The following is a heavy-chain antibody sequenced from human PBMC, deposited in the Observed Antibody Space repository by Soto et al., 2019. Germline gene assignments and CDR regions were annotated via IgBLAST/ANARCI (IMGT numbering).Heavy chain of an antibody. CDR1: GGSISSGDYY. CDR2: IYYSGST. J-gene: IGHJ6*02. D-gene: IGHD3-10*01. CDR3: ARGKALWFGEFYYYYYGMDV. V-gene: IGHV4-30-4*01. Sequence: SETLSLTCTVSGGSISSGDYYWSWIRQPPGKGLEWIGYIYYSGSTYYNPSLKSRVTISVDTSKNQFSLKLSSVTAADTAVYYCARGKALWFGEFYYYYYGMDVWGQGTTVTVSS.